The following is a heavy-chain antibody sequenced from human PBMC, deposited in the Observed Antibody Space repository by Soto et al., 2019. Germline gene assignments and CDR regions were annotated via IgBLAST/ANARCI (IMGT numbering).Heavy chain of an antibody. CDR2: IWYDGSNK. V-gene: IGHV3-33*06. D-gene: IGHD1-26*01. Sequence: LILCNRAAGVTFVIYSMRWVRTAPGKGLEWVAVIWYDGSNKYYADSVKGRFTISSDDSKNILYLQMDSLRSEDTAVYYCAKDQGRIVTATRELDYWGQGTLVNV. CDR3: AKDQGRIVTATRELDY. J-gene: IGHJ4*02. CDR1: GVTFVIYS.